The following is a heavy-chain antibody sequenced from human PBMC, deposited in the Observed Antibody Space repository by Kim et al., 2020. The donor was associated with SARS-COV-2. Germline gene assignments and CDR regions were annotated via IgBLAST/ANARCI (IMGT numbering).Heavy chain of an antibody. CDR3: ARGGTDMVPHDP. CDR1: GFTFADYG. V-gene: IGHV3-20*01. CDR2: INWNGGST. J-gene: IGHJ5*02. D-gene: IGHD3-10*01. Sequence: GGSLRLSCAASGFTFADYGMSWVRQAPGKGLEWVSGINWNGGSTGYADSVKGRFPISRDNAKNSLYLQMNSLRAEDTALNHCARGGTDMVPHDPWGQGTLGTVSS.